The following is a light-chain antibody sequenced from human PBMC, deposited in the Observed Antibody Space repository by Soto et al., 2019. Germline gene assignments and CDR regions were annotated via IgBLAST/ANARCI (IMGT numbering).Light chain of an antibody. Sequence: QSVLAQPPSASGTPGQRVTISCSGSSSNIGSNYVCWYQQLPGTPPKVLIYSTNHRPSGVPDRFSGSRSGTSASLAISGLRSEDEADYYCAAWDDSLSVWVFGGGTQLTVL. CDR1: SSNIGSNY. V-gene: IGLV1-47*01. CDR2: STN. J-gene: IGLJ3*02. CDR3: AAWDDSLSVWV.